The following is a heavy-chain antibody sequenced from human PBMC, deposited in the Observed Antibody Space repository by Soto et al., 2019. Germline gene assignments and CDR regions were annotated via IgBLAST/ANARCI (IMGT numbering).Heavy chain of an antibody. J-gene: IGHJ4*02. CDR3: ARCVGAVPGSN. V-gene: IGHV3-7*05. CDR1: GFTFSDYW. CDR2: IRGDGSEN. Sequence: EVQLVESGGGLVQPGGSLRLSCAASGFTFSDYWMSWVRQAPGKGPEWVANIRGDGSENYYADYVKGRFTISRDNAKSTLFLQMNSLRAEDTAVYYCARCVGAVPGSNWGQGTLVTVSP. D-gene: IGHD6-19*01.